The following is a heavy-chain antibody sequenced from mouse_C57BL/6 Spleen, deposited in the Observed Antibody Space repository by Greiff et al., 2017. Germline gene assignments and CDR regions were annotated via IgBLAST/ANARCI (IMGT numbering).Heavy chain of an antibody. CDR1: GYTFTDYE. CDR2: IDPETGGT. J-gene: IGHJ2*01. Sequence: VQLQQSGAELVRPGASVTLSCKASGYTFTDYEMHWVKQTPVHGLEWIGAIDPETGGTAYNQKFKGKAILTADKSSSTAYMELRSLTSEDSAVYYCTFITTVVATGDYFDNWGQGTTLTGSS. CDR3: TFITTVVATGDYFDN. D-gene: IGHD1-1*01. V-gene: IGHV1-15*01.